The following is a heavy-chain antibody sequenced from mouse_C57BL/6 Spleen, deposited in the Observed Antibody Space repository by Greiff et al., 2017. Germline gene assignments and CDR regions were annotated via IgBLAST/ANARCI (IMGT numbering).Heavy chain of an antibody. J-gene: IGHJ1*03. V-gene: IGHV1-7*01. CDR2: LNFSSGHT. D-gene: IGHD4-1*01. CDR3: GRGGLGREYVDV. CDR1: GYTFTSYW. Sequence: QVQLQQSGAELANPGASVKLSCKASGYTFTSYWMHWVKQRPGQGLEWIGYLNFSSGHTKYNQKFKYKASLTAEKSSSTAYMQLSSLTCEDSAVYYCGRGGLGREYVDVWGTGTTVTDSS.